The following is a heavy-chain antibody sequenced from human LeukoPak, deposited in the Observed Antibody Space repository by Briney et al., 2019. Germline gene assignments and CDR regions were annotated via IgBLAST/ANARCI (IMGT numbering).Heavy chain of an antibody. Sequence: PGGSLRLSCAASGFTFSRFWMSWLRQTPGKGLEWVANIKEDGSEQYYVDSVKGRFTISRDNAKNSLYLQMNRLSVEDTAVYFCARSPHPTQYGWFDTWGQGTLVSDSS. J-gene: IGHJ5*02. CDR1: GFTFSRFW. D-gene: IGHD4-11*01. V-gene: IGHV3-7*01. CDR2: IKEDGSEQ. CDR3: ARSPHPTQYGWFDT.